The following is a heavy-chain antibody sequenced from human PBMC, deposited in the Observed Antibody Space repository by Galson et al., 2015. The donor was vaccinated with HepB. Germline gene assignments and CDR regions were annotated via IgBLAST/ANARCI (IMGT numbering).Heavy chain of an antibody. J-gene: IGHJ4*02. Sequence: SLRLSCAASGFTFSSYGMHWVRQAPGKGLEWVAVIWYDGSNKYYADSVKGRFTISRDNSKNTLYLQMNSLRAEDTAVYYCAREVGELSLYLDYWGQGTLVTVSS. CDR3: AREVGELSLYLDY. CDR2: IWYDGSNK. CDR1: GFTFSSYG. D-gene: IGHD3-16*02. V-gene: IGHV3-33*01.